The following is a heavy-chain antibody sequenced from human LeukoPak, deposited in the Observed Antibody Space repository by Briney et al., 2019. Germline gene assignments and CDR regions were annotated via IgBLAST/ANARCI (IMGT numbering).Heavy chain of an antibody. J-gene: IGHJ4*02. Sequence: SETLSLTCTVSGGSISSYYWSWIRQPPGKGLEWIGYIYYSGSTNYNPSLKSRVTILIDTSKNQFSLKLSSVTAADTAVYYCARGYCSSSSSCYGGDYWGQGTLVTVSS. CDR2: IYYSGST. CDR1: GGSISSYY. CDR3: ARGYCSSSSSCYGGDY. D-gene: IGHD2-2*01. V-gene: IGHV4-59*08.